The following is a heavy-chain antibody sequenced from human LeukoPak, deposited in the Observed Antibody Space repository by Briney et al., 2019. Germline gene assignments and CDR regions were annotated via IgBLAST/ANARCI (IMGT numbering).Heavy chain of an antibody. CDR2: IIPILGIA. Sequence: SVTVSCKASGGTFSSYAISWVRQAPGQGLEWMGRIIPILGIANYAQKFQGRVTITADKSTSTAYMELSSLRSEDTAVYYCAKVNWPHDAFDIWGQGTMVTVSS. CDR1: GGTFSSYA. J-gene: IGHJ3*02. D-gene: IGHD1-1*01. CDR3: AKVNWPHDAFDI. V-gene: IGHV1-69*04.